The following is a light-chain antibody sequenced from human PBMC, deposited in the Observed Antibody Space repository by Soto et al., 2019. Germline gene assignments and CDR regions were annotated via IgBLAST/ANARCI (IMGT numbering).Light chain of an antibody. Sequence: DIVMTQSPASLDVSLGERDTINCKSSQSVLYSSNNKNYLAWYQQKPGQPPKLLIYWASTRESGVSGRFSGSGSGTDFTLTSCSLRAADVAVYYCQQYYSTPWTFGQGTNGDIK. CDR1: QSVLYSSNNKNY. J-gene: IGKJ1*01. V-gene: IGKV4-1*01. CDR3: QQYYSTPWT. CDR2: WAS.